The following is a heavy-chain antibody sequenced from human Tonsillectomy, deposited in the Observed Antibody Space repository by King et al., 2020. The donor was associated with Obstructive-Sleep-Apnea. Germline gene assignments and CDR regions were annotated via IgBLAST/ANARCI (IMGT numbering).Heavy chain of an antibody. CDR1: GFSFSSYG. V-gene: IGHV3-30*02. CDR2: IRYDGSIK. CDR3: AKAYSDYEGGLLDY. Sequence: VQLVESGGGVVQPGRSLRLSCAPSGFSFSSYGMHWVRQAPGEGLEGVACIRYDGSIKYYVVSVKGRFIISRDNSKNKLYLQMNRLRPEYTAVYYCAKAYSDYEGGLLDYWGLGTLVTVSS. D-gene: IGHD4-11*01. J-gene: IGHJ4*02.